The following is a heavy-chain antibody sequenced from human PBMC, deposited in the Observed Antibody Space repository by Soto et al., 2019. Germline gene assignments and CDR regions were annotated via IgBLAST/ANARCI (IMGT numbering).Heavy chain of an antibody. CDR1: GSISSTEYY. CDR2: VYYSGST. Sequence: SETLSLTCSVSGSISSTEYYWGWIRQPPGKGLEWIGSVYYSGSTDYNPSLKSRVTISVDTSKNQFSLRVSSVTAADTALYYCARQLNYDFWSGSGYFDNWGQGALGTAPQ. J-gene: IGHJ4*02. D-gene: IGHD3-3*01. V-gene: IGHV4-39*01. CDR3: ARQLNYDFWSGSGYFDN.